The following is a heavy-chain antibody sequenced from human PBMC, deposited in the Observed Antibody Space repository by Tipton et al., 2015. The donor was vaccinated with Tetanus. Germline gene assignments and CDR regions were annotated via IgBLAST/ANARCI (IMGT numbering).Heavy chain of an antibody. CDR1: GGPVSSSNW. J-gene: IGHJ4*02. Sequence: GSLRLSCDVSGGPVSSSNWWSWVRQAPGKGLEWIGEIYYSGTTNYNPSLKSRVTISTDKSKNQVPLRLNSVTAADTAVYYCAREGAIAYSSSWYSFDYWGQGTLVTVSS. CDR3: AREGAIAYSSSWYSFDY. V-gene: IGHV4-4*02. CDR2: IYYSGTT. D-gene: IGHD6-13*01.